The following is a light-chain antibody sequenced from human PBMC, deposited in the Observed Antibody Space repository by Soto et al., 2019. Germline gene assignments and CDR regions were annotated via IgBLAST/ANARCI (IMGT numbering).Light chain of an antibody. J-gene: IGKJ1*01. CDR3: QQRSKT. Sequence: EIVLTQSPGTLSLSPWERATLSCRASQSVGSSYLAWYQQKPGQAPRLLIYGASSRATGIPDRFSGSGSGTDFTLTISSLEPEDFAVYYCQQRSKTFGQGTKVDIK. V-gene: IGKV3D-20*02. CDR2: GAS. CDR1: QSVGSSY.